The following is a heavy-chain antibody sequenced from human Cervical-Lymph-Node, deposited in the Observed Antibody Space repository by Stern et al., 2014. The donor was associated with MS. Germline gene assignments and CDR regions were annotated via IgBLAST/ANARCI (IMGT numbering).Heavy chain of an antibody. D-gene: IGHD3-22*01. CDR3: AREGSYYDRRGHHYYYGMDV. CDR1: GFIFSSDG. V-gene: IGHV3-21*06. J-gene: IGHJ6*02. Sequence: EVQLVESGGGLVQPGGSLRLSCAASGFIFSSDGMNWVRQAPGKGLEWVSSLSSRGSFTFYADSVKGRFTISRDNAKNSLYRQMNSLRAEDTAVYYCAREGSYYDRRGHHYYYGMDVWGQGTTVTVSS. CDR2: LSSRGSFT.